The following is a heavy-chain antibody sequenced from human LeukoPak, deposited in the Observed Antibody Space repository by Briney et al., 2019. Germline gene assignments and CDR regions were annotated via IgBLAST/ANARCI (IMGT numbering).Heavy chain of an antibody. J-gene: IGHJ4*02. CDR1: GFTFSSYW. V-gene: IGHV3-7*01. Sequence: GGSLRLSCAASGFTFSSYWMSWVRQATGKGLEWVANIKYDGSEKYYVGSVKGRFSISRDNAKNSLYLQMNSLRAEDTAVYYCVTRFTALTPWDYWGQGTLVTVSS. D-gene: IGHD3-9*01. CDR3: VTRFTALTPWDY. CDR2: IKYDGSEK.